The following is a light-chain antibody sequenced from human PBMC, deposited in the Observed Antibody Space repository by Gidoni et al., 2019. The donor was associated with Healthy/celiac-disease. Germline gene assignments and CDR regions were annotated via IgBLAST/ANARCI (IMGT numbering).Light chain of an antibody. CDR1: ALPKKF. CDR2: KDS. J-gene: IGLJ3*02. CDR3: LSADSSGTWV. V-gene: IGLV3-16*01. Sequence: SYELTQPPSVSVSLGQMARITCSGEALPKKFAYWYQQKPGQFPVLVIYKDSERPSVIPERFSGSSSVTIVTLTISGGQAEDDADYYCLSADSSGTWVFGGGTKLTVL.